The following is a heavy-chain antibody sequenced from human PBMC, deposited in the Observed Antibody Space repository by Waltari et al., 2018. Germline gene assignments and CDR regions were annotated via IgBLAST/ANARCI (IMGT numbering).Heavy chain of an antibody. CDR3: ARDPIRSVAAAGTEYFQH. J-gene: IGHJ1*01. Sequence: QVQLVQSGAEVKKPGASVKVSCKASGYTFTSYGISWVRQAPGQGLEWMGWISAYNGNTNYGQKLQGRVTMTTDTSTSTAYMELRSLRSDDTAVYYCARDPIRSVAAAGTEYFQHWGQGTLVTVSS. V-gene: IGHV1-18*01. CDR2: ISAYNGNT. D-gene: IGHD6-13*01. CDR1: GYTFTSYG.